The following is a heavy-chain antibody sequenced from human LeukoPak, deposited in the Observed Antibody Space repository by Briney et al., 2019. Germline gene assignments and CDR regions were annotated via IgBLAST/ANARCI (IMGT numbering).Heavy chain of an antibody. Sequence: KPSETLSLTCAVYGGSFSGYYWSWIRQPPGKGLEWIGEINHSGSTNYNPSLKSRVTISVDTSKNQFSLKLSSVTAADTAVYYRARGRFGELMGWFDPWGQGTLVTVSS. CDR1: GGSFSGYY. D-gene: IGHD3-10*01. J-gene: IGHJ5*02. CDR3: ARGRFGELMGWFDP. CDR2: INHSGST. V-gene: IGHV4-34*01.